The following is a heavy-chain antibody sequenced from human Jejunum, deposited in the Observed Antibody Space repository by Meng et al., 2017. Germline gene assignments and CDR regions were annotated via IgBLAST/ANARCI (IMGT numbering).Heavy chain of an antibody. Sequence: GSLRLSCTVSGVPVTNSFCSWIRQTPGGGLEWIGYMFYSGSTNYNPSLKSRVTISVDTSKNQFSLKVNSVTAADTAVYYCARALERAYYFDHWGQGILVTVSS. CDR3: ARALERAYYFDH. D-gene: IGHD5-24*01. CDR2: MFYSGST. V-gene: IGHV4-59*02. CDR1: GVPVTNSF. J-gene: IGHJ4*02.